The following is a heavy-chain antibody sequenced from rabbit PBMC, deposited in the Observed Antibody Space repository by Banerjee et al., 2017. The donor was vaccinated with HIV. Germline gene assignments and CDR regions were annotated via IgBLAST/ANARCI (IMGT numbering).Heavy chain of an antibody. Sequence: QEQVEESGGDLVKPEGSLTLTCTASGFSFSSSYWICWVRQAPGKGLEWIACIVAGSSGVIYYASWAKGRFTISKTSSTTMTLQMTSLTAADTATYFCARSVAGNSYPLNLWGQGTLVTVS. D-gene: IGHD8-1*01. CDR1: GFSFSSSYW. V-gene: IGHV1S45*01. CDR2: IVAGSSGVI. CDR3: ARSVAGNSYPLNL. J-gene: IGHJ4*01.